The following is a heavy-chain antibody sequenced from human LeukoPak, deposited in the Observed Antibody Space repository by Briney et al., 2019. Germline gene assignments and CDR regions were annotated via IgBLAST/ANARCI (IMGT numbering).Heavy chain of an antibody. V-gene: IGHV1-8*01. J-gene: IGHJ6*02. CDR1: GYTFTSYD. Sequence: ASVKVSCKASGYTFTSYDINWVRQATGQGLEWMGWMNPNSGNTGYAQKFQGRVTMTRNTSISTAYMELSSLRSEDTAVYYCARSNYVDTAMEDYYYGMDVWGQGTTVTVSS. CDR2: MNPNSGNT. D-gene: IGHD5-18*01. CDR3: ARSNYVDTAMEDYYYGMDV.